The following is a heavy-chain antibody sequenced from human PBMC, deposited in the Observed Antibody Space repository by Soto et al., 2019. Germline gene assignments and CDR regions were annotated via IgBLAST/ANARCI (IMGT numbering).Heavy chain of an antibody. CDR3: ARDLSDDKVWGRYPLGHGAFDI. CDR2: INPSGGST. J-gene: IGHJ3*02. D-gene: IGHD3-16*01. V-gene: IGHV1-46*01. CDR1: GYTITSYY. Sequence: GASVKVSCKASGYTITSYYLHWVRQAPGQGLEWMGIINPSGGSTGYAQKFQGRVTLTREMYTSTVYMELSSLRSDDTAGYYCARDLSDDKVWGRYPLGHGAFDIWGQGTLVTVSS.